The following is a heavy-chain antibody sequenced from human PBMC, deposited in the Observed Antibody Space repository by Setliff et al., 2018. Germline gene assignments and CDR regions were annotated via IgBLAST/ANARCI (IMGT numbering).Heavy chain of an antibody. CDR3: ARSKSSSGWLNWFDP. V-gene: IGHV4-39*07. Sequence: PSETLSLTCTVSGGSISSSSYYWGWIRQPPGKGLEWIGSIYYSGSTYYNPSLKSRVTISVDTSKNQFSLKLSSVTAADTAVYYCARSKSSSGWLNWFDPWGQGTLGTVSS. CDR2: IYYSGST. CDR1: GGSISSSSYY. D-gene: IGHD6-19*01. J-gene: IGHJ5*02.